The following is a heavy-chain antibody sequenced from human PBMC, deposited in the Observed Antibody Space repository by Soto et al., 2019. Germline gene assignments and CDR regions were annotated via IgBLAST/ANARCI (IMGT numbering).Heavy chain of an antibody. V-gene: IGHV3-23*01. CDR2: IGIFDDR. J-gene: IGHJ1*01. CDR1: GFSFSINA. CDR3: ILPLGNIAPVTSRYFMY. D-gene: IGHD7-27*01. Sequence: GGSLRLSCAASGFSFSINALTWVRQAPGKGLEWVSTIGIFDDRYYADSVRGRFTISRDDSNHLLHLQMDSLRDDDTATYYCILPLGNIAPVTSRYFMYWGQGTVVTVSS.